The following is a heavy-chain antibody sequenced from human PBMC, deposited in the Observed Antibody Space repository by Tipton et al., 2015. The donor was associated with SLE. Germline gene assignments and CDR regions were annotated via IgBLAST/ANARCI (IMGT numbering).Heavy chain of an antibody. CDR2: ISSSSSTI. CDR1: GFTFSSYS. J-gene: IGHJ5*02. D-gene: IGHD1-26*01. V-gene: IGHV3-48*01. CDR3: AKKRSSNWFDP. Sequence: SLRLSCAASGFTFSSYSMNWVRQAPGKGLEWVSYISSSSSTIYYADSVKGRFTISRDNSKNTLYLQMNSLRAEDTAVYYCAKKRSSNWFDPWGQGTLVTVSS.